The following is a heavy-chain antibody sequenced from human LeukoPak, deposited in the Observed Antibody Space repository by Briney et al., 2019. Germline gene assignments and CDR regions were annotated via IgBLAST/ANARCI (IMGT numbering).Heavy chain of an antibody. V-gene: IGHV3-33*01. CDR3: AREASLSGCYFDY. D-gene: IGHD5-12*01. CDR2: IWYDGTDK. J-gene: IGHJ4*02. Sequence: PGRSLRLSCAASGFTFSSYGMHWVRQAPGKGLEWVAVIWYDGTDKYYGDSVKGRFTISRDNSKNTLFLQMNSLRAEDTALYYCAREASLSGCYFDYWGQGILVTVSS. CDR1: GFTFSSYG.